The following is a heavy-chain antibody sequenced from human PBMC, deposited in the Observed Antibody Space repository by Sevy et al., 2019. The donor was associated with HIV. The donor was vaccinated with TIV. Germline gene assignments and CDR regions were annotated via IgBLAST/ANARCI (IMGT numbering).Heavy chain of an antibody. V-gene: IGHV3-23*01. CDR3: AKRRVQSGLSGGGANFGMDV. J-gene: IGHJ6*02. CDR1: GFPFSNYA. D-gene: IGHD2-8*02. CDR2: LIGGGSRT. Sequence: GGSLRLSCAASGFPFSNYAMSWVRQAPGKGLEWVSTLIGGGSRTYYADSVTGRFIISRDNSRNTLYPQMNSLRAEDTGIYYCAKRRVQSGLSGGGANFGMDVCGRGTTVTVSS.